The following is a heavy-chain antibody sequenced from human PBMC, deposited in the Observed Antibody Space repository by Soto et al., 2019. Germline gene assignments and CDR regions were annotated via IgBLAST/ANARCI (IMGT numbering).Heavy chain of an antibody. CDR1: GFTFSSYA. CDR2: ISGSGAGT. CDR3: AKDYDDYSLDY. Sequence: EVQLLQSGGGLVQPGGSLRLSCAASGFTFSSYAMSWVRQAPGKGLEWVSGISGSGAGTYYADSVKGRFTISRDNSKNTLYLQMNSLSAGDPDVCCCAKDYDDYSLDYWGHGTLVPVSS. D-gene: IGHD4-17*01. V-gene: IGHV3-23*01. J-gene: IGHJ4*01.